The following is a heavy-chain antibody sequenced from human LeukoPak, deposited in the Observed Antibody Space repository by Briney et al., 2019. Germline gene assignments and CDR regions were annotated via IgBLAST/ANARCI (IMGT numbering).Heavy chain of an antibody. CDR3: ARAVTTVVTPGDY. J-gene: IGHJ4*02. Sequence: GGSLRLSCAASGFTFSDYYMSWIRQAPGKGLEWVSYISSSSSYTNYADSVKGRFTISRDNAKNSLYLQLNSLKAEDTAVYYCARAVTTVVTPGDYWGQGTLVTVSS. D-gene: IGHD4-23*01. CDR1: GFTFSDYY. CDR2: ISSSSSYT. V-gene: IGHV3-11*06.